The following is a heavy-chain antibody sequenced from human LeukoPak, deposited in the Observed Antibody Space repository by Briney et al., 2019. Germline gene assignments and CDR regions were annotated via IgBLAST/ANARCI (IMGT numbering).Heavy chain of an antibody. J-gene: IGHJ2*01. CDR1: GFTFSSYA. V-gene: IGHV3-23*01. CDR2: ISGSGGST. CDR3: AKDPPRGYDSSGRNWYFDL. Sequence: GGSLRLSCAASGFTFSSYAMSWVRQAPGKGLEWVSAISGSGGSTYYADSVKGRFTISRDNSKNTLYLQMNSLRAEDTAVYYCAKDPPRGYDSSGRNWYFDLWGRGTLVTVSS. D-gene: IGHD3-22*01.